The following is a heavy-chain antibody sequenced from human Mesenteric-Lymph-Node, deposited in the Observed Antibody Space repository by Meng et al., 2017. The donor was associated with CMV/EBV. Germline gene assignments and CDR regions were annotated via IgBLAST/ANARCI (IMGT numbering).Heavy chain of an antibody. CDR3: ARDFVSAGYSYGYLVY. D-gene: IGHD5-18*01. Sequence: ASGYTFTGYYMHWVRQAPGQGLEWMGWINPNSGGTNYAQKFQGWVTMTRDTSISTAYMELSRLRSDDTAVYYCARDFVSAGYSYGYLVYWGQGTLVT. J-gene: IGHJ4*02. CDR2: INPNSGGT. V-gene: IGHV1-2*04. CDR1: GYTFTGYY.